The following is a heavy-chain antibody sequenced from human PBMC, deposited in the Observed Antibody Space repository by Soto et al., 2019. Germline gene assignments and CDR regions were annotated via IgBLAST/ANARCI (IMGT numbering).Heavy chain of an antibody. CDR1: GFTFSSYG. Sequence: QVQLVESGGGVVQPGRSLRLSCAASGFTFSSYGMHWVRQAPGKGLEWVAVIWYDGSNKYYADSVKGRFTISRDNSKNTLYLQMNSLRAEDTAVYYCARYGGRHCSGGSCIRYYGMDVWGQGTTVTVSS. V-gene: IGHV3-33*01. J-gene: IGHJ6*02. D-gene: IGHD2-15*01. CDR2: IWYDGSNK. CDR3: ARYGGRHCSGGSCIRYYGMDV.